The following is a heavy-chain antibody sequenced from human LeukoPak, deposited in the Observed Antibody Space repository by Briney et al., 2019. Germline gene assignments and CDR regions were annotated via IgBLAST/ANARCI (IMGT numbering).Heavy chain of an antibody. CDR2: ISVSGHKT. D-gene: IGHD6-13*01. CDR1: GFTFSSYS. V-gene: IGHV3-23*01. Sequence: GGSLRLSCAASGFTFSSYSMSWVRQAPGKGLEWVSGISVSGHKTYHADSVKGRFTISRDNSKNMVYLQMNSLRAEDTAVYYCAKDGIAAARWGQGTLVTVSS. CDR3: AKDGIAAAR. J-gene: IGHJ4*02.